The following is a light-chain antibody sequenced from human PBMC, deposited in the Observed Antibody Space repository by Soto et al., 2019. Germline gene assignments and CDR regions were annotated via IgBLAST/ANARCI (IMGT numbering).Light chain of an antibody. J-gene: IGKJ1*01. CDR1: QSVSSN. V-gene: IGKV3-20*01. CDR3: QHYGSSLWT. CDR2: GAS. Sequence: EIVMTQYQATLSVSPGERATLSCRASQSVSSNLAWYQQKPGQAPRLLIYGASSRATGIPDRSSGSGSGTDFTLTISRLEPEDFAVYYCQHYGSSLWTFGQGTKVDI.